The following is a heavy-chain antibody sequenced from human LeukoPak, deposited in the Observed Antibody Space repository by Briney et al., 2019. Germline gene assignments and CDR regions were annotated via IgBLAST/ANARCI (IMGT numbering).Heavy chain of an antibody. Sequence: ASVEVSCKASGYTFTGYYMHWVRQAPGQGLEWMGWINPNSGGTNYAQKFQGRVTMTRDTSISTAYMELSRLRSDDTAVYYCARDGEYGSGSYSTDYFDYWGQGTLVTVSS. CDR3: ARDGEYGSGSYSTDYFDY. D-gene: IGHD3-10*01. J-gene: IGHJ4*02. CDR2: INPNSGGT. V-gene: IGHV1-2*02. CDR1: GYTFTGYY.